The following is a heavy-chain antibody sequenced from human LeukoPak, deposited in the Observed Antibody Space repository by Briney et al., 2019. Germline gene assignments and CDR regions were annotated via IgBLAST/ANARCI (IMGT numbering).Heavy chain of an antibody. V-gene: IGHV3-21*01. Sequence: GGSLRLSCAASGFTFDDYAMHWVRQAPGKGLEWVSSISSSSSYIYYADSVKGRFTISRDNAKNSLYLQMNSLRAEDTAMYYCARENYGPDYWGQGTLVTVSS. CDR2: ISSSSSYI. J-gene: IGHJ4*02. CDR3: ARENYGPDY. CDR1: GFTFDDYA. D-gene: IGHD1-7*01.